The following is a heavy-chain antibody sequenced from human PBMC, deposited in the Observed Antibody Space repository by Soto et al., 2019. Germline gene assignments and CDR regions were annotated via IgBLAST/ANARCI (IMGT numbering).Heavy chain of an antibody. Sequence: LTCAVYGGSFSGYYWSWIRQPPGKGLEWLGYVYYTGSTNYSPSLRSRVSISVDTSKNEFSLRLSSVTAADTAVYFCARSVAVPGAHIDYWGQGAQVTVSS. CDR2: VYYTGST. J-gene: IGHJ4*02. CDR3: ARSVAVPGAHIDY. V-gene: IGHV4-34*11. D-gene: IGHD6-19*01. CDR1: GGSFSGYY.